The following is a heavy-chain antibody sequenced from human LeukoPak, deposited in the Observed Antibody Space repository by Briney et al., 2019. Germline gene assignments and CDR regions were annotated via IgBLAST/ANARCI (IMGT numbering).Heavy chain of an antibody. J-gene: IGHJ4*02. V-gene: IGHV3-23*01. CDR1: GFTYSNYD. D-gene: IGHD2-15*01. CDR2: LFGSGSST. CDR3: AKDLRCTDGSCKYFES. Sequence: GGSLRLSCAASGFTYSNYDMRWLPGAPGKALEGFSTLFGSGSSTYYADSVKGRFTISRDNSNSTLYLHMDSLRAGDTALYYCAKDLRCTDGSCKYFESWCQGTLVTVSS.